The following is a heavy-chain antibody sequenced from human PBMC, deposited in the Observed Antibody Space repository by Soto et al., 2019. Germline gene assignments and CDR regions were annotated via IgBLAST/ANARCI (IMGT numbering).Heavy chain of an antibody. V-gene: IGHV4-30-4*01. CDR1: GASVNTGDYY. J-gene: IGHJ1*01. CDR3: VGTVTTDDF. D-gene: IGHD1-7*01. CDR2: IFYSGDT. Sequence: VQLQGSGPGLVKPSQTLSLTCTVSGASVNTGDYYWSYIRQSPGKGLEWLGYIFYSGDTYYNPSLKSRATISLNTSRNQISLTLTTVTDADTAGYFCVGTVTTDDFWGQGTLVTVSS.